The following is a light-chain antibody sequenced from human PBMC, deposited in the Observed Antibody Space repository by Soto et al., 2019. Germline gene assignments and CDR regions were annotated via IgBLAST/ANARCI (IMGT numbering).Light chain of an antibody. CDR3: QSFDSSLTGFV. CDR1: NSNIGAGYD. CDR2: RNT. J-gene: IGLJ1*01. V-gene: IGLV1-40*01. Sequence: QSVLTQPPSVSGAPGQRITISCTGSNSNIGAGYDVHWYQQLPGTAPKLLIFRNTNRPSGVPDRFSGSKSGTSASLAITGLQAEDEAEYFCQSFDSSLTGFVFGPGTKLTVL.